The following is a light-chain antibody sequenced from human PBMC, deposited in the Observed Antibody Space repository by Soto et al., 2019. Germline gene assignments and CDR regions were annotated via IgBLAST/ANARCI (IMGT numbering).Light chain of an antibody. J-gene: IGKJ2*01. Sequence: DRQMTQSPSSLSASAGDSVTITCRASQSISNNLNWYQQKPGKAPKLLIYTAANLQYGVTSRFSGTGSGTDLQLTISSLQAEDVSSYDCQQTYSSPPYTFGQGTKVEIK. CDR1: QSISNN. V-gene: IGKV1-39*01. CDR3: QQTYSSPPYT. CDR2: TAA.